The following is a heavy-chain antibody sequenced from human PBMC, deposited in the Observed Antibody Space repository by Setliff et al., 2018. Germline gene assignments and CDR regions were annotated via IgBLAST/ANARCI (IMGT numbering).Heavy chain of an antibody. Sequence: GASVKVSCKASGYTFINYYMHWVRQAPGQGLEWMGTINPSGGRTTYAQKFQGRVTMSRDTSTSTVYMELTSLRSEDTAVYYCAREAGHYYESSAVGPYWGQGTPVTVSS. D-gene: IGHD3-22*01. CDR2: INPSGGRT. CDR3: AREAGHYYESSAVGPY. CDR1: GYTFINYY. J-gene: IGHJ4*02. V-gene: IGHV1-46*01.